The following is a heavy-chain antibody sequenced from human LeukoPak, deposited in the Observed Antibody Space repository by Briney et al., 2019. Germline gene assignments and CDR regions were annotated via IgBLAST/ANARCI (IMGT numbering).Heavy chain of an antibody. CDR1: EITFSSYN. Sequence: SCGDPEITFSSYNINWVRQAPMKGLEWVSFITSSSSTIYYADSVKGRFTISRDNAQNSLYLQMNSLRDEDTAVYYCARGRTSSWYFDYWGQGTLVTVSS. J-gene: IGHJ4*02. D-gene: IGHD6-13*01. V-gene: IGHV3-48*02. CDR3: ARGRTSSWYFDY. CDR2: ITSSSSTI.